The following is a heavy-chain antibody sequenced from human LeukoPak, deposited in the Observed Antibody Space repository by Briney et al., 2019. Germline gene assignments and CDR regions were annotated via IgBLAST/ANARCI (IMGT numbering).Heavy chain of an antibody. CDR3: AKGRDGSWRAFVY. J-gene: IGHJ4*02. CDR2: IRYDGSNK. CDR1: GFTFSSDC. D-gene: IGHD6-13*01. V-gene: IGHV3-30*02. Sequence: GGSLRLSCAASGFTFSSDCMHWVRQAPGKGLELAAFIRYDGSNKYYADSLRGRFAISRDNSKKALYLQMNILRAENTLRCNCAKGRDGSWRAFVYWGQRTLVTVSS.